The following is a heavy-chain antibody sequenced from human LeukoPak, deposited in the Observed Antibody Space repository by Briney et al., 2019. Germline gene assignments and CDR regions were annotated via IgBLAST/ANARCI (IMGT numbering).Heavy chain of an antibody. D-gene: IGHD1-26*01. CDR1: GDSVCSNCAA. CDR3: ARDIVGATATGYYFDY. CDR2: KYYRCKWYN. J-gene: IGHJ4*02. Sequence: QTLSLTCAISGDSVCSNCAAWDWIRQSPSRGLEWLGRKYYRCKWYNDYAVSVKTRITHNPDTSTNHFSLQLNSVTPEHTAVYYCARDIVGATATGYYFDYWGQGTLVTVSS. V-gene: IGHV6-1*01.